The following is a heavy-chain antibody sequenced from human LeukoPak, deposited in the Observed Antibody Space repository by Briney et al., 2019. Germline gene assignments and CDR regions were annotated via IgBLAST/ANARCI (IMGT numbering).Heavy chain of an antibody. J-gene: IGHJ5*02. D-gene: IGHD4-17*01. CDR3: ARGTVTTSFVLSGWFDP. V-gene: IGHV1-2*02. Sequence: GASVKVSCKPSGYKFSDYYIHWVRQAPGPGLEWMGWINPKSGASSSAQSVQGRVTMTRDTSLNTLYMELSRLTSDDTAVYFCARGTVTTSFVLSGWFDPWGPGALVSVSS. CDR1: GYKFSDYY. CDR2: INPKSGAS.